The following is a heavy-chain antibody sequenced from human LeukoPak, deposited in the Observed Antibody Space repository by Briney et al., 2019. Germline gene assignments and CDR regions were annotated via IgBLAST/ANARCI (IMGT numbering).Heavy chain of an antibody. J-gene: IGHJ4*02. V-gene: IGHV4-39*01. D-gene: IGHD4-17*01. CDR3: ARLWGDYGAYFDY. CDR1: GGSISSSSYY. Sequence: SETLSLTCTVSGGSISSSSYYWGWIRQPPGKGLEWIGSIYYSGSTYYNPSLKSRVTISVDTSKNQFSLKLSSVTAADTAVYYCARLWGDYGAYFDYWGQGTLVTVSS. CDR2: IYYSGST.